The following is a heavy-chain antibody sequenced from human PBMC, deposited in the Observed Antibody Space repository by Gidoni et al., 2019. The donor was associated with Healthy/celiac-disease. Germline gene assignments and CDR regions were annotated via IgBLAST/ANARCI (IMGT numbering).Heavy chain of an antibody. CDR2: IYYSGST. CDR3: ARAIGGNSFDY. D-gene: IGHD3-10*01. Sequence: QVQLQESGPGLVKPSETLSLTGTVSGGSISSYYWSWIRRPPGKGLEWIGYIYYSGSTNYNPSLKCRVTISVDTSKNQFSLKLSSVTAADTAVYYCARAIGGNSFDYWGQGTLVTVSS. J-gene: IGHJ4*02. CDR1: GGSISSYY. V-gene: IGHV4-59*01.